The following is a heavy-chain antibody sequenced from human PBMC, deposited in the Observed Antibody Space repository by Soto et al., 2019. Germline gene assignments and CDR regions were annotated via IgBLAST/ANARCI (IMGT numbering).Heavy chain of an antibody. CDR1: GFTFSPYT. CDR2: ISYDGSTE. CDR3: ARGGGFCGGDCYKGGIDY. Sequence: QVQLVESGGGVVQPGRSLRLSCAASGFTFSPYTMHWVRQAPGKGLEWVGVISYDGSTEYNPDSVKGRFTISRDNPKNSVYLQRNSLRAEDTAIYYCARGGGFCGGDCYKGGIDYWGQGTLVTVSS. D-gene: IGHD2-21*02. V-gene: IGHV3-30-3*01. J-gene: IGHJ4*02.